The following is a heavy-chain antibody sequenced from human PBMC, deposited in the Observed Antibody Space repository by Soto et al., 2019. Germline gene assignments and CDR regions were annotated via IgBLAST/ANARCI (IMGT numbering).Heavy chain of an antibody. Sequence: SETLSLTCAVYGGSFSGYYWSWIRQPPGKGLEWIGEINHSGSTNYNPSLKSRVTISVDTSKNQFSLKLSSVTAADTAVYYCARGRSGDGYNSDYWGQGTLVTVSS. J-gene: IGHJ4*02. V-gene: IGHV4-34*01. CDR1: GGSFSGYY. CDR2: INHSGST. D-gene: IGHD3-16*01. CDR3: ARGRSGDGYNSDY.